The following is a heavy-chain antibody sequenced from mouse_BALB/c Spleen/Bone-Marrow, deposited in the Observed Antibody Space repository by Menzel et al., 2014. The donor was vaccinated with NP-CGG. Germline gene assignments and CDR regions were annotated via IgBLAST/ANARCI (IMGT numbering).Heavy chain of an antibody. V-gene: IGHV7-3*02. D-gene: IGHD1-1*01. CDR3: ARDSRSTVSHFDY. CDR1: GFTFTDYY. J-gene: IGHJ2*01. Sequence: EVKLMESGGGLVQPGGSLRLSCATSGFTFTDYYMNWVRQPPGKALEWLGFIRNKANGYTTEYSASVKGRFTISRDNSQSILYLQMNTLRAEDSATYYCARDSRSTVSHFDYWGQGTTLTVSS. CDR2: IRNKANGYTT.